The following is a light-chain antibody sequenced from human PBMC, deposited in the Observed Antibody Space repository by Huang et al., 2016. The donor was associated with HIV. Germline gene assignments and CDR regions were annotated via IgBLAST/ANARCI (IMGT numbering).Light chain of an antibody. CDR3: QQYNNLPYT. CDR1: QDITNF. Sequence: DIQMTPSPSSLSATVGDRVTITCQASQDITNFLNWYQDKPGKAPKLLIYDASNLETGVPSKFSGGGSGTYVTLTISSLQPEDFATYYCQQYNNLPYTFGQGTNLGIK. V-gene: IGKV1-33*01. CDR2: DAS. J-gene: IGKJ2*01.